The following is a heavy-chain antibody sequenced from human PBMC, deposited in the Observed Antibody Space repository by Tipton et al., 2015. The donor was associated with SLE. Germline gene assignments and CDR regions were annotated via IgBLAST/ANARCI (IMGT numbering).Heavy chain of an antibody. Sequence: PGLVKPSETLSLTCIVSGGSINNHYWSWIRQPPGKGLEWIGYIFYTGSTYNNPSLKSRVTISVDRSNNQFSLKLDSVTAADTAVYYCARRPINSGNSFGLFNLWGHGTLVTVSS. V-gene: IGHV4-59*08. CDR1: GGSINNHY. CDR3: ARRPINSGNSFGLFNL. CDR2: IFYTGST. J-gene: IGHJ4*03. D-gene: IGHD3-22*01.